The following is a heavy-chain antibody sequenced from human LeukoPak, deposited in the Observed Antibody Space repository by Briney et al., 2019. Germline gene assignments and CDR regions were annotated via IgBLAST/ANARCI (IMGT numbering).Heavy chain of an antibody. CDR2: IIPIFGTA. CDR3: ARDREDDSSGYYPSY. J-gene: IGHJ4*02. V-gene: IGHV1-69*13. Sequence: SVKVSCKASGGTFTSYAISWVRQAHGQGLEWMGGIIPIFGTANYAQKFQGRVTITADESTSTAYMELSSLRSEDTAVYYCARDREDDSSGYYPSYWGQGTLVTVSS. D-gene: IGHD3-22*01. CDR1: GGTFTSYA.